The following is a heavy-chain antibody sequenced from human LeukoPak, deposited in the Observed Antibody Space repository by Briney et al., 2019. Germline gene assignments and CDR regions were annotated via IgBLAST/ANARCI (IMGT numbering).Heavy chain of an antibody. CDR3: ARGGGSPLDY. CDR1: GGSFSGYY. D-gene: IGHD3-16*01. CDR2: INHSGST. J-gene: IGHJ4*02. V-gene: IGHV4-34*01. Sequence: KPSETLSLTCAVYGGSFSGYYWSWIRQPPGKGLEWIGEINHSGSTNYNPPLKSRVTISVDTSKNQFSLKLSSVTAADTAVYYCARGGGSPLDYWGQGTLVTVSS.